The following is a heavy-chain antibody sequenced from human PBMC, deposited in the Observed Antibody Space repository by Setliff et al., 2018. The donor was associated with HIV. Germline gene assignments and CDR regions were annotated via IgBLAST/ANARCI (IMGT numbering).Heavy chain of an antibody. D-gene: IGHD2-21*01. J-gene: IGHJ4*02. CDR3: ARDRVFRTTRAFDY. CDR1: GYILGSNE. V-gene: IGHV1-18*01. CDR2: ISVGNLNT. Sequence: ASVKVSCKASGYILGSNEISWVRRAPGQGLEWMGWISVGNLNTNYAEKFQGRVTMTVDTSTNTAYMEVRSLTSDDTATYYCARDRVFRTTRAFDYWGQGTPVTVSS.